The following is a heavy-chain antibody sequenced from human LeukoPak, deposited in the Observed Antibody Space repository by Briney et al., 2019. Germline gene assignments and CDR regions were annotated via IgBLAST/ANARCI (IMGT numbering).Heavy chain of an antibody. CDR1: GFTFSSYG. CDR2: ISYDGSNK. J-gene: IGHJ4*02. Sequence: GGSLRLSCAASGFTFSSYGMHWVRQAPGKGLEWVVVISYDGSNKYYADSVKGRFTISRDNSKNTLYLQMNSLRAEDTAVYYCAQSGSSQLPDYWGQGTLVTVSS. CDR3: AQSGSSQLPDY. D-gene: IGHD1-26*01. V-gene: IGHV3-30*03.